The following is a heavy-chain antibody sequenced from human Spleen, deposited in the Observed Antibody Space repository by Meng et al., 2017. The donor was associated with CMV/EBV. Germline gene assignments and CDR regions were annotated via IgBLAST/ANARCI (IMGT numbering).Heavy chain of an antibody. D-gene: IGHD6-19*01. V-gene: IGHV3-30*03. CDR1: GFTFSTYS. CDR3: ARLRRGIAVVGTGPFDY. CDR2: ISYDGSNK. J-gene: IGHJ4*02. Sequence: GESLKISCAASGFTFSTYSMNWVRQAPGKGLEWVAVISYDGSNKYYGDSVKGRFTISRDNAKNSLYLQMNSLRAEDTAGYYCARLRRGIAVVGTGPFDYWGQGTLVTVSS.